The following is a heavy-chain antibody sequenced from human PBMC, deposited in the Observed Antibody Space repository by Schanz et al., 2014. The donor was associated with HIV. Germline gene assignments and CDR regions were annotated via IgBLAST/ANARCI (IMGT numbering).Heavy chain of an antibody. CDR2: IYYSVNT. V-gene: IGHV4-31*03. J-gene: IGHJ4*02. D-gene: IGHD3-10*01. CDR1: GGSISSGGYY. CDR3: ARGVRITMIRGVTGIYYFDF. Sequence: QVQLQESGPGLVKPSQTLSLTCTVSGGSISSGGYYWSWIRQHPGKGLEWIGYIYYSVNTKYNPSLKSRVTIAVDTSKNQLSLKLTSVTAADTAVYYCARGVRITMIRGVTGIYYFDFWGQGTLVTVSS.